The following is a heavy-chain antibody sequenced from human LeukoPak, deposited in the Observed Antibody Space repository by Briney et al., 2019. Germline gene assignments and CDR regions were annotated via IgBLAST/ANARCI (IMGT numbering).Heavy chain of an antibody. CDR3: AKEGLVLF. D-gene: IGHD5-12*01. CDR1: GFTFSSYA. V-gene: IGHV3-30-3*01. Sequence: QPGRSLRLSCAASGFTFSSYAMHWVRQAPGKGLEWVAVISYDGSKKYYADSVKGRFTISRDNSKNTLYLQMNSLRAEDTAVYYCAKEGLVLFWGQGTMVTVSS. CDR2: ISYDGSKK. J-gene: IGHJ3*01.